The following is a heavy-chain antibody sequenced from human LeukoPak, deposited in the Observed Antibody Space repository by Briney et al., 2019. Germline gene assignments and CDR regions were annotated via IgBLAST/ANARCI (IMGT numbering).Heavy chain of an antibody. J-gene: IGHJ4*02. V-gene: IGHV3-33*01. D-gene: IGHD6-19*01. CDR2: IWFDGTNR. CDR3: ARGGSAWFPDDY. Sequence: GGSLRLSCAASGFTFSHYAMHWVRQAPGKGLEWVAVIWFDGTNRYYAYSVKGRFTISRDNSKNTLYLQMNSLRADETALYYCARGGSAWFPDDYWGQGTLVTVSS. CDR1: GFTFSHYA.